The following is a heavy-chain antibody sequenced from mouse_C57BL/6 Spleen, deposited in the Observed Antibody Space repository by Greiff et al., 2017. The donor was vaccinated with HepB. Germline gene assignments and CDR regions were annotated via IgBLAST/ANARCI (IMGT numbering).Heavy chain of an antibody. CDR3: TRELVSLNWYFDV. D-gene: IGHD4-1*01. CDR1: GYTFTDYE. V-gene: IGHV1-15*01. J-gene: IGHJ1*03. CDR2: IDPETGGT. Sequence: QVQLKQSGAELVRPGASVTLSCKASGYTFTDYEMHWVKQTPVHGLEWIGAIDPETGGTAYNQKFKGKAILTADKSSSTAYMELRSLTSEDSAVYYCTRELVSLNWYFDVWGTGTTVTVSS.